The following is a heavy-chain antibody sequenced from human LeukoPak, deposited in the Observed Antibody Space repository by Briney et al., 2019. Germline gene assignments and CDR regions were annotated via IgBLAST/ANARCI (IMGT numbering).Heavy chain of an antibody. J-gene: IGHJ4*02. CDR2: INGDGSSS. D-gene: IGHD3-10*01. CDR3: ATGSGTYYDS. V-gene: IGHV3-74*01. Sequence: GGSLRLSCEASTFTLSTYWIHWVRQVPGKGLVWVSYINGDGSSSNYADSVKGRLTISRDNAKSTLYLQMNSLRAEDTAVYYCATGSGTYYDSWGQGTLVTVSS. CDR1: TFTLSTYW.